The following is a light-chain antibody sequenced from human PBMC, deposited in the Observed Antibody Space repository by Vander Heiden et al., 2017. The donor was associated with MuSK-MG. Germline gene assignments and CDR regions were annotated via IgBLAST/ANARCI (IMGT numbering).Light chain of an antibody. CDR2: YDS. CDR1: NIGSKS. CDR3: QVWDSSSEVV. V-gene: IGLV3-21*04. Sequence: SYVPTQPPSVSAAPGKTARSTCGGNNIGSKSVHGCQQKPGQAPVLVMYYDSDRPSGSPERFSGSNSGSTATLTISRVEAGDEADYYCQVWDSSSEVVFGGGTKLTVL. J-gene: IGLJ2*01.